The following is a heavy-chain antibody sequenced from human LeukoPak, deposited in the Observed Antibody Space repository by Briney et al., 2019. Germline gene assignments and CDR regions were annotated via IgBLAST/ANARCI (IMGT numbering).Heavy chain of an antibody. D-gene: IGHD2-2*02. CDR3: AKEGCTFTTCYINY. V-gene: IGHV3-23*01. J-gene: IGHJ4*02. CDR1: GFTFSDYA. Sequence: PGGSLRLSCAASGFTFSDYAMSWVRQAPGKGLEWVSVISGSGGSGSGGSTYYADSVKGRFTISRDNSKNTLYLRMNSLRAEDTAVYYCAKEGCTFTTCYINYWGQGTLVTVSS. CDR2: ISGSGGSGSGGST.